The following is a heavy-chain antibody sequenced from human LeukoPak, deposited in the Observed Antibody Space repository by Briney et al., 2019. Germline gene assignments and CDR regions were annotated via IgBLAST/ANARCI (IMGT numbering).Heavy chain of an antibody. J-gene: IGHJ4*02. D-gene: IGHD1-26*01. Sequence: ASVKVSCKASGGTFSSYAISWVRQAPGQGLEWMGWINPNSGGTNYAQKFQGRVTMTRDTSISTAYMELSRLRSDDTAVYYCARAPSGSYYYYWGQGTLVTVSS. CDR2: INPNSGGT. CDR1: GGTFSSYA. CDR3: ARAPSGSYYYY. V-gene: IGHV1-2*02.